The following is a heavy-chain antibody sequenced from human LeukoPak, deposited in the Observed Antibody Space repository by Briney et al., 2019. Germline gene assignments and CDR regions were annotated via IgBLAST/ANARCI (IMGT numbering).Heavy chain of an antibody. CDR3: ARRPLSYGLDY. CDR1: GGYISSSSYY. D-gene: IGHD3-10*01. CDR2: IYYSGST. V-gene: IGHV4-39*07. J-gene: IGHJ4*02. Sequence: SETLSLTCTVSGGYISSSSYYWGWIRQPPGKGLEWIGSIYYSGSTYYNPSLKSRVTISVDTSKNAFSLKLTSVTAADTAVYYCARRPLSYGLDYWGQGTLVTVSS.